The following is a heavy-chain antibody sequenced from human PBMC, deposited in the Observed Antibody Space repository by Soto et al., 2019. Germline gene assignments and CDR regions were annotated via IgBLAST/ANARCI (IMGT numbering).Heavy chain of an antibody. CDR1: GGSISSGGYS. CDR3: ARAAMYYDSSGYYYYFDY. D-gene: IGHD3-22*01. V-gene: IGHV4-30-2*01. CDR2: IYHSGST. J-gene: IGHJ4*02. Sequence: SETLSLTCAVSGGSISSGGYSCSWIRQPPGKGLEWIGYIYHSGSTYYNPSLKSRVTISVDRSKNQFSLKLSSVTAADTAVYYCARAAMYYDSSGYYYYFDYWGQGTLVT.